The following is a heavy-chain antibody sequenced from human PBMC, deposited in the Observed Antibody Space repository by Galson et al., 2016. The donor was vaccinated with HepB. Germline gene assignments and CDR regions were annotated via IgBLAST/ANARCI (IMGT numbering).Heavy chain of an antibody. CDR3: ASDGSVRGVIFGAFQI. Sequence: SLRLSCAASGFTFDDYGMSWVRQVPGKGLEWVCSINWNGGSINYVDSVKGRFTISRDSAKNSLYLQMNSVRDEDTAMYYCASDGSVRGVIFGAFQIWGQGTMVTVSS. CDR1: GFTFDDYG. D-gene: IGHD3-10*01. J-gene: IGHJ3*02. V-gene: IGHV3-20*04. CDR2: INWNGGSI.